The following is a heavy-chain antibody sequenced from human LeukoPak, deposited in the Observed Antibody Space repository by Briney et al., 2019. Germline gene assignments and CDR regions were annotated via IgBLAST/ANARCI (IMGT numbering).Heavy chain of an antibody. CDR2: ITNDGSST. CDR1: GFTFSSYW. J-gene: IGHJ4*02. V-gene: IGHV3-74*01. D-gene: IGHD3-16*02. CDR3: AREPGDRYTLDY. Sequence: PGGSLRLSCAASGFTFSSYWMHWVRQAPGKGLVWVSRITNDGSSTTYADSVKGRFTVSRDNAKNTLYLQMNSLRAEDTAAYYCAREPGDRYTLDYWGQGTLVTVSS.